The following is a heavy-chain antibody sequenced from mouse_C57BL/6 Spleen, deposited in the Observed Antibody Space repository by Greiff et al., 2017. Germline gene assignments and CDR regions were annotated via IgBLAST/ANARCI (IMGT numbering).Heavy chain of an antibody. CDR1: GYTFTSYW. J-gene: IGHJ1*03. Sequence: VQLQQPGAELVKPGASVKLSCKASGYTFTSYWMHWVKQRPGRGLEWIGRIDPNSGGTKYNAKFKSKATLTVDKPYSTAYMQLSSLTSEDSAVYYCARSQEGDDYDGGRYWYFDVWGTGTTVTVSS. CDR2: IDPNSGGT. D-gene: IGHD2-4*01. CDR3: ARSQEGDDYDGGRYWYFDV. V-gene: IGHV1-72*01.